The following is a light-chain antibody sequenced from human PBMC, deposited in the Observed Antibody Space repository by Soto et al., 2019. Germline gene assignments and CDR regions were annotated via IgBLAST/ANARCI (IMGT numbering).Light chain of an antibody. V-gene: IGKV3-15*01. CDR3: QQYTNTNNPWM. CDR1: LGISIN. CDR2: GAS. J-gene: IGKJ1*01. Sequence: EIVMTQSPATLSVSPGESVTLSCRASLGISINLAWYQQRPGQAPRLLIYGASTRATGVPARFSGSGSGTDFTLIISGLQPDDSATYYCQQYTNTNNPWMFGQGTKVDIK.